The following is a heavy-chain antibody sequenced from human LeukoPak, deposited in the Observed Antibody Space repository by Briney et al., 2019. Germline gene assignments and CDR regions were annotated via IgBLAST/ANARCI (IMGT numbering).Heavy chain of an antibody. Sequence: GGSLRLSCAASGFTFSSYSTNWVRQAPGKGLEWVSSISSSSSYIYYADSVKGRFTISRDNAKNSLYLQMNSLRAEDTAVYYCARDRRGSGTHHDYWGQGTLVTVSS. CDR2: ISSSSSYI. D-gene: IGHD3-10*01. CDR3: ARDRRGSGTHHDY. V-gene: IGHV3-21*01. CDR1: GFTFSSYS. J-gene: IGHJ4*02.